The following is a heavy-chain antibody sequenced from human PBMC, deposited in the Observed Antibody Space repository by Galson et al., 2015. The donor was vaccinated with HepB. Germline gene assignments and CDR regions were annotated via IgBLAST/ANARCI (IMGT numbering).Heavy chain of an antibody. J-gene: IGHJ4*02. D-gene: IGHD6-13*01. CDR2: ITTSGGDT. Sequence: SLRLSCAGSGFIFSNYGMHWVRQSPGRGLEYVSSITTSGGDTYYARSVKGRFTISRDNFKNSLDLQMGSLRPDDTAVYYCARALSASSWYIPAHWGQGTLVTVSS. CDR3: ARALSASSWYIPAH. CDR1: GFIFSNYG. V-gene: IGHV3-64*01.